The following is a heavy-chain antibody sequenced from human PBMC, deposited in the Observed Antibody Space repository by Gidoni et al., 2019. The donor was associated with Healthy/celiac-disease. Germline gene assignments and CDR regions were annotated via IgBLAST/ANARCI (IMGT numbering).Heavy chain of an antibody. Sequence: EVQLVESGGGLVTPGRSLRLSCTASGFTFGDYAMSWFRQAPGKGLEWVGFIRSKAYGGTTEYAASVKGRFTISRDDSKSIAYLQMNSLKTEDTAVYYCTRETYYYDSSGYYPFYYYYGMDVWGQGTTVTVSS. CDR1: GFTFGDYA. CDR2: IRSKAYGGTT. J-gene: IGHJ6*02. V-gene: IGHV3-49*05. D-gene: IGHD3-22*01. CDR3: TRETYYYDSSGYYPFYYYYGMDV.